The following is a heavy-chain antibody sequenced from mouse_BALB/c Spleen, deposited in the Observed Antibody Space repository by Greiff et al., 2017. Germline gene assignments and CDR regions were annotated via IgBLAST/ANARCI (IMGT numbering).Heavy chain of an antibody. V-gene: IGHV5-12-2*01. J-gene: IGHJ4*01. CDR3: ARHDWDYYYAMDY. CDR1: GFTFSSYT. D-gene: IGHD4-1*01. Sequence: EVMLVESGGGLVQPGGSLKLSCAASGFTFSSYTMSWVRQTPEKRLEWVAYISNGGGSTYYPDTVKGRFTISRDNAKKTLYLQMSSLKSEDTAMYYCARHDWDYYYAMDYWGQGTSVTVSA. CDR2: ISNGGGST.